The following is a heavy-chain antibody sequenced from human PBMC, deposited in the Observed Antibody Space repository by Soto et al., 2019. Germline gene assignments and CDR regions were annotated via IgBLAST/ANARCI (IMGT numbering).Heavy chain of an antibody. V-gene: IGHV2-5*02. Sequence: GSGPTLVNPTQTLTLTCTFSGFSLSTSGVGVGWIRQPPGKALEWLALIYWDDDKRYSPSLKSRLTITKDTSKNRVVLTMTNLDPVDTATYYCAHITLMITFGGVIAPQHWGQGTLVSVSS. CDR3: AHITLMITFGGVIAPQH. CDR2: IYWDDDK. J-gene: IGHJ1*01. CDR1: GFSLSTSGVG. D-gene: IGHD3-16*02.